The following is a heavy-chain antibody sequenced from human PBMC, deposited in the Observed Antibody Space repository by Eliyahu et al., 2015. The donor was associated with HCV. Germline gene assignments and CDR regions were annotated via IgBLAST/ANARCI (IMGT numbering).Heavy chain of an antibody. CDR2: ITKSGADT. CDR3: TRDRYGSTSYFNWFDP. J-gene: IGHJ5*02. CDR1: GFHFGTYG. Sequence: EELLVESGGGLVTPGASLRLSCVGSGFHFGTYGMNWVRQAPGKGVPWVSSITKSGADTYYAESIEGRFTISRDNAKESVYLQMTNLRAEDTAVYYCTRDRYGSTSYFNWFDPWGQGTLVTVSS. D-gene: IGHD3-10*01. V-gene: IGHV3-21*01.